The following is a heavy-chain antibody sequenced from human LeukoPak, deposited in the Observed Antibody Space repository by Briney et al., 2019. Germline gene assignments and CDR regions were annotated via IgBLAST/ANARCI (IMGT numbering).Heavy chain of an antibody. CDR3: TRDLVTVTKGFDI. V-gene: IGHV4-59*11. D-gene: IGHD4-17*01. Sequence: SETLSLTCAVSGDSFSSHYWTWIRQPPGRGLEWSGYISYIGTTNYNPSLKSRVTISIDTSKNQFSLKLSSVTTADTAVYYCTRDLVTVTKGFDIWGLGTMVSVSS. CDR1: GDSFSSHY. J-gene: IGHJ3*02. CDR2: ISYIGTT.